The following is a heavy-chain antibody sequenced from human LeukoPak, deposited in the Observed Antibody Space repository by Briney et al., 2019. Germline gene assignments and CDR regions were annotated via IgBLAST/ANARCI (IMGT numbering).Heavy chain of an antibody. V-gene: IGHV3-30-3*01. CDR1: GFTFSSYA. Sequence: GGSLRLSCAASGFTFSSYAMHWVRQAPGKGLEWVAVISKDGNKKYHAESVKGRFTISRENSNNTLYLQMNSLRPEDTAVYYCARADYYTSGTYRYYFDYWGQGTLVTVSS. J-gene: IGHJ4*02. CDR3: ARADYYTSGTYRYYFDY. CDR2: ISKDGNKK. D-gene: IGHD3-10*01.